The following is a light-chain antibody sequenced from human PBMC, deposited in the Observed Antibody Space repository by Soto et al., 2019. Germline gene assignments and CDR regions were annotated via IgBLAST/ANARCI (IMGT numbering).Light chain of an antibody. CDR2: EVS. CDR1: TSDVGGYNS. CDR3: CSYTTSSAYV. V-gene: IGLV2-14*01. Sequence: QTALTEPSSVSGSPGQSITISCTGTTSDVGGYNSGSWYQQRPGKVPRLIIYEVSNRPSGVSNRFSGSKSGNTAFLAISGLQADDEADYYCCSYTTSSAYVFGTGTKVTVL. J-gene: IGLJ1*01.